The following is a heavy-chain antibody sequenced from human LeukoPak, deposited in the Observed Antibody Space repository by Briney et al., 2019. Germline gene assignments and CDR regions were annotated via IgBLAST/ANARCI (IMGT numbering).Heavy chain of an antibody. CDR1: GFTFSSYA. V-gene: IGHV3-30-3*01. CDR2: ISYDGSNK. J-gene: IGHJ4*02. D-gene: IGHD5-18*01. Sequence: GGSLRLSCAASGFTFSSYAMHWVRQAPGKGLEWVAVISYDGSNKYYADSVKGRFTISRDNSKNTLYLQMNSLRAEDTAVYYCARDPGYSYGTRFDYWGQGTLVTVSS. CDR3: ARDPGYSYGTRFDY.